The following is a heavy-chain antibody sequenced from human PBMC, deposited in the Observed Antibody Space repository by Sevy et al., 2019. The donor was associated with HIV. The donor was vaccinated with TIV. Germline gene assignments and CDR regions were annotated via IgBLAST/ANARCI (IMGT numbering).Heavy chain of an antibody. V-gene: IGHV4-4*07. D-gene: IGHD3-10*01. CDR2: IYTSGST. J-gene: IGHJ6*02. CDR3: ARDNTYYYGSGSYYPYYYYYGMDV. CDR1: GGSISSYY. Sequence: SETLSLTCTVSGGSISSYYRSWIRQPAGKGLEWIGRIYTSGSTNYNPSLKSRVTMSVDTSKNQFSLKLSSVTAADTAVYYCARDNTYYYGSGSYYPYYYYYGMDVWGQGTTVTVSS.